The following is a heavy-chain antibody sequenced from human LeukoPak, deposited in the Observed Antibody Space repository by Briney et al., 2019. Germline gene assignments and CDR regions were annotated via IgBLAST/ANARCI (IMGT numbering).Heavy chain of an antibody. CDR3: ARTGIPHAFDI. Sequence: GGSLRLSCAASGFTFSSYGMHWVRQAPGKGLEWVAVIWYDGSNKYYADSVKGQFTISRDNSKNTLYLQMNSLRAEDTAVYYCARTGIPHAFDIWGQGTMVTVSS. J-gene: IGHJ3*02. CDR2: IWYDGSNK. D-gene: IGHD6-13*01. V-gene: IGHV3-33*01. CDR1: GFTFSSYG.